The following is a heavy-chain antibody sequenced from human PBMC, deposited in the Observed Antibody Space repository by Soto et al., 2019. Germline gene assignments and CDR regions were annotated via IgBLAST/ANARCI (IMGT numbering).Heavy chain of an antibody. CDR3: ARGAKDIVVVPAAERLTRSGYMDV. CDR2: ISAYNGNT. Sequence: ASVKVSCKASGYTFTSYGISWVRQAPGQGLEWMGWISAYNGNTNYAQKLQGRVTMTTDTSTGTAYMERRSLRSDDTAVYYCARGAKDIVVVPAAERLTRSGYMDVWGKGTTVTVSS. J-gene: IGHJ6*03. V-gene: IGHV1-18*01. D-gene: IGHD2-2*01. CDR1: GYTFTSYG.